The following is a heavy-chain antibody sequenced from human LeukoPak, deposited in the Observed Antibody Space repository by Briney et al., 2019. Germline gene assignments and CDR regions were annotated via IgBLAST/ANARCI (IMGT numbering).Heavy chain of an antibody. CDR3: ARGMVTDY. D-gene: IGHD5-18*01. J-gene: IGHJ4*02. CDR2: IYYSGSA. V-gene: IGHV4-59*01. CDR1: GGSISSYY. Sequence: SETLSLTCTVSGGSISSYYWSWIRQPPGKGLEWIGYIYYSGSANYNPSLKSRVTISVDTSKNQFSLKLSSVTAADTAVYYCARGMVTDYWGQGTLVTVSS.